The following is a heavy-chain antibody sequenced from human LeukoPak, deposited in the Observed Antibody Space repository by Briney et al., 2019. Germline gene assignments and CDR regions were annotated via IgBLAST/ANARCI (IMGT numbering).Heavy chain of an antibody. Sequence: GGSLRLSCAASGFTFSRSWMHWVRQAPGKGLVWVSRINDDGSTTSYADSVKGRFTISRDNSKNTLFLQMDSLRPEDTAVYYCARGSSAPAGTTPYFDYWGQGTLVTVSS. CDR1: GFTFSRSW. J-gene: IGHJ4*02. CDR2: INDDGSTT. D-gene: IGHD6-13*01. V-gene: IGHV3-74*01. CDR3: ARGSSAPAGTTPYFDY.